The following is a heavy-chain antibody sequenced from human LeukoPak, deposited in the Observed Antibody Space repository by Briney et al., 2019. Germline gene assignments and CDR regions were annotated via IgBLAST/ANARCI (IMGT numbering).Heavy chain of an antibody. V-gene: IGHV4-39*01. Sequence: SETLSLTCTVSGGSISSSSYYWGWIRQPPGKGLEWIGSIYYSGSTYYNPSLKSRVTISVDTSKNQFSLKLSSVTAADTAVYSCARQEGRITMVRGVSGPFDYWGQGTLVTVSS. D-gene: IGHD3-10*01. J-gene: IGHJ4*02. CDR3: ARQEGRITMVRGVSGPFDY. CDR2: IYYSGST. CDR1: GGSISSSSYY.